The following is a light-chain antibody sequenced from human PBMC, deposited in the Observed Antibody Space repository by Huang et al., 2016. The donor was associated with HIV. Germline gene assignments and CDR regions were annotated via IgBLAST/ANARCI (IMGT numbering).Light chain of an antibody. Sequence: DIQVTQSPSSLSASVGDRVTITCRASQNIRKFLNWYQQKPNEAPKVILSAASTLQSGVPSRFSGRGSGTDFTLSISSLRPEDLATYYCQVSYRTPWTFGQGTKVEI. V-gene: IGKV1-39*01. CDR2: AAS. J-gene: IGKJ1*01. CDR3: QVSYRTPWT. CDR1: QNIRKF.